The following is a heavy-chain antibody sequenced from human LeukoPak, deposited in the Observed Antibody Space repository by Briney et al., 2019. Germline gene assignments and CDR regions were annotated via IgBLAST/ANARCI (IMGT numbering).Heavy chain of an antibody. D-gene: IGHD5-12*01. CDR1: GGSFSGYY. CDR2: IYYSGST. V-gene: IGHV4-31*11. J-gene: IGHJ5*02. CDR3: ARGAYSGSDSNWFDP. Sequence: SETLSLTCGVYGGSFSGYYWSWIRQHPGKGLEWIGYIYYSGSTYYNPSLKSRVTISVDTSKNQFSLKLSSVTAADTAVYYCARGAYSGSDSNWFDPWGQGTLVTVSS.